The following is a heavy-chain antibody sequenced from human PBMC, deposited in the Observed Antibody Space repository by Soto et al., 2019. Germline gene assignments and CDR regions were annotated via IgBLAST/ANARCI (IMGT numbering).Heavy chain of an antibody. CDR3: ARVVVIPPGAFDI. CDR2: IIPIFGTA. Sequence: SVQVSCQASGGTFSSYAISWVRQAPGQGLEWMGGIIPIFGTANYAQKFQGRVTITADESTSTAYMELSSLRSEDTAVYYCARVVVIPPGAFDIWGQGTMVTVSS. CDR1: GGTFSSYA. J-gene: IGHJ3*02. V-gene: IGHV1-69*13. D-gene: IGHD3-22*01.